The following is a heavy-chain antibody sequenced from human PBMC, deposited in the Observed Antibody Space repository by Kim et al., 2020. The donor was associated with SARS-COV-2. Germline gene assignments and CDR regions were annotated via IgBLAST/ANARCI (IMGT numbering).Heavy chain of an antibody. CDR1: GFTFSSYG. D-gene: IGHD6-19*01. Sequence: GGSLRLSCAASGFTFSSYGMHWVRQAPGKGLEWVAVIWYDGSNKYYADSVKGRFTISRDNSKNTLYLQMNSLRAEDTAVYYCARDQLGSGWTDYYYYGMDVWGQGTTVTVSS. CDR2: IWYDGSNK. J-gene: IGHJ6*02. V-gene: IGHV3-33*01. CDR3: ARDQLGSGWTDYYYYGMDV.